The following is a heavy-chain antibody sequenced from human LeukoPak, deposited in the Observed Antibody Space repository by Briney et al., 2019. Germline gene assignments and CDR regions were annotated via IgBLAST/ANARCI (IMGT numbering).Heavy chain of an antibody. Sequence: PGGSLRLSCAASGFTFYDYAMHWVRQAPGKGLEWVSLISGDGGSTYYADSVKGRLTISRDNNKNSLYLQMNSLRTEDTALYYCAKEDEGLFDYWGQGTLVTVSS. J-gene: IGHJ4*02. CDR3: AKEDEGLFDY. CDR1: GFTFYDYA. V-gene: IGHV3-43*02. CDR2: ISGDGGST.